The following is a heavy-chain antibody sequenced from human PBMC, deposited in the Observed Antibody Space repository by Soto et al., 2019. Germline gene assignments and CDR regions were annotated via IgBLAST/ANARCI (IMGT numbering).Heavy chain of an antibody. Sequence: ETLSLTCTVSGGSISSSSYYWGWIRQPPGKGLEWIGSIYYSGSTYYNPSLKSRVTISVDTSKNQFSLKLSSVTAADTAVYYCARRGDYGDWYAFDIWGQGTMVTVSS. D-gene: IGHD4-17*01. V-gene: IGHV4-39*01. CDR1: GGSISSSSYY. CDR3: ARRGDYGDWYAFDI. J-gene: IGHJ3*02. CDR2: IYYSGST.